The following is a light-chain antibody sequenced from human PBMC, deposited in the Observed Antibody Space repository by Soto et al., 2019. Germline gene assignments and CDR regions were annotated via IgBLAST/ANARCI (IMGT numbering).Light chain of an antibody. J-gene: IGLJ1*01. CDR3: QSSDDTGDYYL. Sequence: SYELTQPPSASVSPGQTARITCSGDELSKQYSFWYQQKPGQAPVLVIYKDTERASGIPERFSGSSSGTTVTLTISGVRAEDEATYYCQSSDDTGDYYLFGTGTKVT. CDR2: KDT. CDR1: ELSKQY. V-gene: IGLV3-25*02.